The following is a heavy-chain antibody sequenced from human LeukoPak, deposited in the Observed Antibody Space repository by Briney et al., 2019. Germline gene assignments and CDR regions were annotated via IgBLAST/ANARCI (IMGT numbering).Heavy chain of an antibody. CDR1: GFTFSSYE. J-gene: IGHJ4*02. V-gene: IGHV3-48*03. CDR2: ISSSGSTI. D-gene: IGHD6-19*01. Sequence: GGSLRLSCAASGFTFSSYEMNWVRQAPGKGLEWVSYISSSGSTIYYADSVKGRFTISRDNAKNPLYLQMNSLRAEDTAVYYCARNWLVPLDYWGQGTLVTVSS. CDR3: ARNWLVPLDY.